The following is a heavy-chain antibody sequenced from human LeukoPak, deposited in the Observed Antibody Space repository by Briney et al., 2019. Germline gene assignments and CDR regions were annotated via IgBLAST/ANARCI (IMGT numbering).Heavy chain of an antibody. CDR2: ISYDGSNK. D-gene: IGHD6-19*01. CDR3: ASVSGWFSDY. J-gene: IGHJ4*02. CDR1: GFTFSSYA. Sequence: GGSLRLSCAASGFTFSSYAMHWVRQAPGKGLEWVAVISYDGSNKYYADSVKGRFTISRDNSKNTLYLQMNSLRAEDTAVYYCASVSGWFSDYWGQGTLVTVSS. V-gene: IGHV3-30-3*01.